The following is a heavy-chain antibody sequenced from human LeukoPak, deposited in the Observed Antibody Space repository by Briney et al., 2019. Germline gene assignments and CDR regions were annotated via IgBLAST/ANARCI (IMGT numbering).Heavy chain of an antibody. J-gene: IGHJ6*02. V-gene: IGHV3-33*01. CDR1: GFTFSSYG. Sequence: GVSLRLTCAASGFTFSSYGMHWVRQAPGKGLEWVAVIWYDGSNKYYADSVKGRFTISRDNSKNTLYLQMNSLRAEDTAVYYCARANSGSYYSSGMDVWGQGTTVTVSS. D-gene: IGHD1-26*01. CDR2: IWYDGSNK. CDR3: ARANSGSYYSSGMDV.